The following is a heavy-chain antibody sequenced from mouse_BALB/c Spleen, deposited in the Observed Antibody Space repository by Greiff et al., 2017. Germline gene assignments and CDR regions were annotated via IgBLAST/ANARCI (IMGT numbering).Heavy chain of an antibody. V-gene: IGHV2-9*02. CDR3: ARALYGSSSWFAY. CDR2: IWAGGST. CDR1: GFSLTSYG. Sequence: VQVVESGPGLVAPSQSLSITCTVSGFSLTSYGVHWVRQPPGKGLEWLGVIWAGGSTNYNSALMSRLSISKDNSKSQVFLKMNSLQTDDTAMYYCARALYGSSSWFAYWGQGTLVTVSA. D-gene: IGHD1-1*01. J-gene: IGHJ3*01.